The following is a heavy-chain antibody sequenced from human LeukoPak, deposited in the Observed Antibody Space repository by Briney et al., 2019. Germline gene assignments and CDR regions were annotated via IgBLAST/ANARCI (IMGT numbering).Heavy chain of an antibody. V-gene: IGHV1-2*02. CDR2: LNPNTGDT. J-gene: IGHJ4*02. CDR3: ARIGLKTTGCYRLDY. Sequence: ASVKVSCKASGYTFTGHYLHWVRQAPGQGLEWMGWLNPNTGDTLYIQKFQGRVTMTGDTSISTAYMELSRLMSDDTAVYYCARIGLKTTGCYRLDYWGQGTLVTVSS. D-gene: IGHD3-9*01. CDR1: GYTFTGHY.